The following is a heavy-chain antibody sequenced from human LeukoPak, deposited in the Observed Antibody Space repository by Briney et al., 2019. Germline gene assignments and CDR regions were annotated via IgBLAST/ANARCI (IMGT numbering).Heavy chain of an antibody. V-gene: IGHV4-61*02. Sequence: PSQTLSLTCTVSGGSISSGSYYWSWIRQPAGKGLEWIGRIYTSGSTNYNPSLKSRVTISVDTSKNQFSLKLSSVTAADTAVYYCARALTTVSLDYWGQGTLVTVSS. CDR1: GGSISSGSYY. D-gene: IGHD4-11*01. CDR2: IYTSGST. J-gene: IGHJ4*02. CDR3: ARALTTVSLDY.